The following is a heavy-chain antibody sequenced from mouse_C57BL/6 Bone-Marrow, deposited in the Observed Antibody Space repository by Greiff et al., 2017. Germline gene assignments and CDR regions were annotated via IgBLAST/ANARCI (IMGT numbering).Heavy chain of an antibody. CDR2: IYPRTGNT. Sequence: VQLQQSGAELARPGASVKLSCKASGYTFTSSGIRWVKQRTGQGLEWIGKIYPRTGNTYYNAKFKGKATLTADKSSSTVYMELRRLASDDSAVYFCARRSVYGSCYGYWGQGTTLTVSS. D-gene: IGHD1-1*01. CDR1: GYTFTSSG. CDR3: ARRSVYGSCYGY. V-gene: IGHV1-81*01. J-gene: IGHJ2*01.